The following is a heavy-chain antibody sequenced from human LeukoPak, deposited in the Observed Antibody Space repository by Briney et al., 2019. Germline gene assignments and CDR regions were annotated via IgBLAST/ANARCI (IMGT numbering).Heavy chain of an antibody. CDR3: ARRYIVVVPAARVAGEYYFDY. V-gene: IGHV3-7*01. CDR1: GFTFSSYW. Sequence: PGGPLRLSCAASGFTFSSYWMSWVRQAPGKGLEWEANIKQDGSEKYYVDSVKGRFTISRDNAKNSLYLQMNSLGAEDTAVYYCARRYIVVVPAARVAGEYYFDYWGQGTLVTVSS. J-gene: IGHJ4*02. CDR2: IKQDGSEK. D-gene: IGHD2-2*01.